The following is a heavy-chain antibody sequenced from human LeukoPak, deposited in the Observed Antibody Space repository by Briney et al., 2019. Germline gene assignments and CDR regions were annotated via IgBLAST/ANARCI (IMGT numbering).Heavy chain of an antibody. CDR3: ARELLWFGEFYFDY. D-gene: IGHD3-10*01. V-gene: IGHV1-18*01. CDR1: GYTFTSYG. CDR2: ISAYNGNT. J-gene: IGHJ4*02. Sequence: VASVKVSCKASGYTFTSYGISWVRQAPGQGHEWMGWISAYNGNTNYAQKLQGRVTMTTDTSTSTAYMELRSLRSDDTAVYYCARELLWFGEFYFDYWGQGTLVTVSS.